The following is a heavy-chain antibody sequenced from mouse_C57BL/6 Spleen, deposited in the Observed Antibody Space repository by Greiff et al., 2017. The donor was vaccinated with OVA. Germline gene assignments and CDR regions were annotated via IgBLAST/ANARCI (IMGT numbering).Heavy chain of an antibody. CDR1: GYTFTSYW. V-gene: IGHV1-53*01. J-gene: IGHJ2*01. Sequence: QVHVKQPGTELVKPGASVKLSCKASGYTFTSYWMHWVKQRPGQGLEWIGNINPSNGGTNYNEKFKSKATLTVDKSSSTAYMQLSSLTSEDSAVYYCARWSDFAVVANDYWGQGTTLTVSS. CDR3: ARWSDFAVVANDY. D-gene: IGHD1-1*01. CDR2: INPSNGGT.